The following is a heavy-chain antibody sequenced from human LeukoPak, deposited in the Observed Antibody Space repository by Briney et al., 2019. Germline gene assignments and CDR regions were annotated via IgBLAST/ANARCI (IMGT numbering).Heavy chain of an antibody. CDR2: INHSGST. J-gene: IGHJ5*02. D-gene: IGHD1-26*01. V-gene: IGHV4-34*01. CDR1: GGSFSGYY. Sequence: SETLSLTCAVYGGSFSGYYWSWIRQPPGKGLEWIGEINHSGSTNYNPSLKSRVTISVDTSKNQFSLKLSSVTAADTAVYYCASVGPSTPNWFDPWGQGTLVTVSS. CDR3: ASVGPSTPNWFDP.